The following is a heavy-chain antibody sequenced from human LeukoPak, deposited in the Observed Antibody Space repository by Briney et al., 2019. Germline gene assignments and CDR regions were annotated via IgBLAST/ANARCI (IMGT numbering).Heavy chain of an antibody. CDR1: EFTVSSNY. J-gene: IGHJ6*02. D-gene: IGHD3-10*01. Sequence: SGGSLRLSCAASEFTVSSNYMTWVRQAPGKGLEWVSVIYSGGTTYYADSVKGRFTISRDNSKNTLYLQMNSLGAEDTAVYYCAGCKTYGSGSYCYYGMDVWGQGTTVAVSS. CDR2: IYSGGTT. CDR3: AGCKTYGSGSYCYYGMDV. V-gene: IGHV3-53*01.